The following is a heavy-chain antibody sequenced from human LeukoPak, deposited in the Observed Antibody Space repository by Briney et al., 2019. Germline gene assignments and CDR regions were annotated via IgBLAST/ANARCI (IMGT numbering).Heavy chain of an antibody. D-gene: IGHD4-17*01. Sequence: SETLSLTCTVSGGSISSSSYYWGWIRQPPGKGLEWIGSIYYSGSTYYNPSLKSRATISVDTSKNQFSLKLSSVTAADTAVYYCHYGDNADPWGQGTLVTVSS. J-gene: IGHJ5*02. V-gene: IGHV4-39*01. CDR3: HYGDNADP. CDR1: GGSISSSSYY. CDR2: IYYSGST.